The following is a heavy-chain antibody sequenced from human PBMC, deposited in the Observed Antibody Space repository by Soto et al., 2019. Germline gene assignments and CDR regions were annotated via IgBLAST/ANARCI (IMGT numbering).Heavy chain of an antibody. V-gene: IGHV4-39*01. D-gene: IGHD5-18*01. CDR3: AEQGYSYGYSLHYYYGMDV. CDR1: GGSISSSSYY. J-gene: IGHJ6*02. CDR2: IYYSGST. Sequence: SETRSLTCTVSGGSISSSSYYWGWIRQPPGKGLEWIGSIYYSGSTYYNPSLKSRVTISVDTSKNQFSLKLSSVTAADTAVYYCAEQGYSYGYSLHYYYGMDVWGQGTTVTVSS.